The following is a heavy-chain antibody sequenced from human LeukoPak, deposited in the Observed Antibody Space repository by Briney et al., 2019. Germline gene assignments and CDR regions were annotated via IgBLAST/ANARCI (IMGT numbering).Heavy chain of an antibody. CDR3: ARASRSYYYDSSGYPDAFDI. CDR1: GGSISRYY. J-gene: IGHJ3*02. Sequence: PSETLSLTCTVSGGSISRYYWSWIRQPPGKGLEWIGYIYYSGSTNYNPSLKSRVTISVDTSKNQFSLKLSSVTAADTAVYYCARASRSYYYDSSGYPDAFDIWGQGTMVTVSS. CDR2: IYYSGST. V-gene: IGHV4-59*01. D-gene: IGHD3-22*01.